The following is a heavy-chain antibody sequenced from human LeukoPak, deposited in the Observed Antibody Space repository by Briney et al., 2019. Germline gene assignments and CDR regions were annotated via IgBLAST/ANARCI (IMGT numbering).Heavy chain of an antibody. CDR2: IYYNGNT. Sequence: SETLSLTCTVSGGSISSYYWSWIRQPPGKGLEWIGTIYYNGNTFYTPSLRSRLTISLDMSKSQFSLKLSSVTAADTAVYYCATHAAPNRHDFWGQGILVTVSS. CDR1: GGSISSYY. CDR3: ATHAAPNRHDF. D-gene: IGHD6-25*01. V-gene: IGHV4-59*04. J-gene: IGHJ4*02.